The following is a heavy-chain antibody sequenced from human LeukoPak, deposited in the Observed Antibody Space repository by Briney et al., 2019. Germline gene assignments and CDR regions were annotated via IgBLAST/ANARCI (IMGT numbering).Heavy chain of an antibody. CDR1: GGSISSSSYY. V-gene: IGHV4-39*07. D-gene: IGHD3-22*01. Sequence: SETLSLTCTVSGGSISSSSYYWGWIRQPPGKGLEWIGSIYYSGSTNYNPSLKSRFTISLDTSKNQFSLILSSVTAADMAVYYCARGSSGYYPPDYWGRGTLVTVSS. J-gene: IGHJ4*02. CDR2: IYYSGST. CDR3: ARGSSGYYPPDY.